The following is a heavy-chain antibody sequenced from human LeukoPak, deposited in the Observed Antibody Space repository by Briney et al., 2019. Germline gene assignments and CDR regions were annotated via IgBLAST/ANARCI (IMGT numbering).Heavy chain of an antibody. Sequence: GGSLRLSCAASGFTFSNAWMSWVRQAPGKGLEWVGRIKSKTDGGTTDYAAPVKGRFTISRDDSKNTLYLQMNSLKTEDTAVYYCTTDLTAAGFYMDVWGKGTTVTVSS. D-gene: IGHD6-13*01. CDR1: GFTFSNAW. V-gene: IGHV3-15*01. CDR2: IKSKTDGGTT. CDR3: TTDLTAAGFYMDV. J-gene: IGHJ6*03.